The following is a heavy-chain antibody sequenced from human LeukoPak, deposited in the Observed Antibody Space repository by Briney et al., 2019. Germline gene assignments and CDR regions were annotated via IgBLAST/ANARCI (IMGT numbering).Heavy chain of an antibody. CDR3: ARDQLEPAFDY. CDR2: ISSTSSYI. V-gene: IGHV3-21*01. D-gene: IGHD1-1*01. Sequence: GGSLRLSCAASGFTFSSYSMNWVRQAPGKGLEWVSSISSTSSYIYYADSVKGRFTISRDNAKNSLYLQMTSLRAEDTAVYYCARDQLEPAFDYWGQGTLVTVSS. CDR1: GFTFSSYS. J-gene: IGHJ4*02.